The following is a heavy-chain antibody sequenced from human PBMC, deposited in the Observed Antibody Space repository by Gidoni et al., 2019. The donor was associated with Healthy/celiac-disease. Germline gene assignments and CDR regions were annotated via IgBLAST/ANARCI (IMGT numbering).Heavy chain of an antibody. J-gene: IGHJ3*02. CDR2: ISSSSTYI. D-gene: IGHD4-17*01. CDR3: ASYGDYSDAFDI. CDR1: GFPFSSYS. V-gene: IGHV3-21*01. Sequence: EVQLVESGGGLVKPGGSLRLSCAASGFPFSSYSMNWVRQAPGKGLEWVSSISSSSTYIYYADSVKGRFTISRDNAKNSLYLQMNSLRAEDTAVYYCASYGDYSDAFDIWGQGTMVTVSS.